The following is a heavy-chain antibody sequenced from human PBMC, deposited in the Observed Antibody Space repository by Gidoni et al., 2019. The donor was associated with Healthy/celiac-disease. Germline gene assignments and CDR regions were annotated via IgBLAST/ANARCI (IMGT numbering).Heavy chain of an antibody. Sequence: EVQLVESGGGLVKPGGSLRLSCAASGFTFSSYSMNWVRQAPGKGLEWVSSISSSSSYIYYADSVKGRFTISRDNAKNSLYLQMNSLRAEDTAVYYCARSSYYYGSGSDAFDIWGQGTMVTVSS. V-gene: IGHV3-21*01. CDR3: ARSSYYYGSGSDAFDI. CDR1: GFTFSSYS. J-gene: IGHJ3*02. CDR2: ISSSSSYI. D-gene: IGHD3-10*01.